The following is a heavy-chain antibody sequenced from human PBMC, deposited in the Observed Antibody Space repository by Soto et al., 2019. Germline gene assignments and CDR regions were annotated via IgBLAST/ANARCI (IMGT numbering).Heavy chain of an antibody. D-gene: IGHD1-26*01. CDR3: AKDKHSGTYNTDFDD. V-gene: IGHV3-30*18. CDR1: GFTFSSYG. CDR2: ISYDGGNE. J-gene: IGHJ4*02. Sequence: VGSLRLSCAGSGFTFSSYGIHWVRHSPGKGLEWVALISYDGGNEKYTESVKDRFTISRDDSHNVAYLQMSSLRTEDTAMYYCAKDKHSGTYNTDFDDWGQGRLVTVS.